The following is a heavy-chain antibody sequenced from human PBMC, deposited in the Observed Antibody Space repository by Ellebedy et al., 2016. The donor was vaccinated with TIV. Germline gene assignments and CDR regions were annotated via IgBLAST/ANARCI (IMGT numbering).Heavy chain of an antibody. CDR2: VNHSGGT. J-gene: IGHJ4*02. V-gene: IGHV4-34*01. D-gene: IGHD3-22*01. Sequence: GSLRLXXAVHGGSFSDYCWTWIRQSPGKGLEWIAEVNHSGGTNYTPSLKSRATISRDTSKNQISLKLSSVTAADTAVYYCARGRQLGPDVYDPSGYFPFYFDHWGQGTLVTVSS. CDR1: GGSFSDYC. CDR3: ARGRQLGPDVYDPSGYFPFYFDH.